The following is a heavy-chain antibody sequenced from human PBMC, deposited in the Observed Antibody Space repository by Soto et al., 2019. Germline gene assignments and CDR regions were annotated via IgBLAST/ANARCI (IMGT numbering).Heavy chain of an antibody. CDR1: GFTFSSYG. J-gene: IGHJ6*02. V-gene: IGHV3-33*01. CDR2: IWYDGSNK. Sequence: PGGALRLSCAASGFTFSSYGMHWVRQAPGKGLEWVAVIWYDGSNKYYADSVKGRFTISRDNSKNTLYLQMNSLRAEDTAVYYCARPLEAYYYYYGMDVWGQGTTVTVSS. CDR3: ARPLEAYYYYYGMDV.